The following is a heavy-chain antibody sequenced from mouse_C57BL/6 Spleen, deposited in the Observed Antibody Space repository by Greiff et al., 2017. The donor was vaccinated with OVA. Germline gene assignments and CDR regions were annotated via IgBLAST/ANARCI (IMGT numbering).Heavy chain of an antibody. J-gene: IGHJ2*01. V-gene: IGHV5-4*01. Sequence: EVQRVESGGGLVKPGGSLKLSCAASGFTFSSYAMSWVRQTPEKRLEWVATISDGGSYTYYPDNVKGRFTISRDNAKNNLYLQMSHLKSEDTAMYYCARGDPYGSSFDYWGQGTTLTVSS. CDR1: GFTFSSYA. D-gene: IGHD1-1*01. CDR2: ISDGGSYT. CDR3: ARGDPYGSSFDY.